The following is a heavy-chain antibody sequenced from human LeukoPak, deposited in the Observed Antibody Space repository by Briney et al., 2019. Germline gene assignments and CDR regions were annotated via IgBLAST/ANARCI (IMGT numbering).Heavy chain of an antibody. CDR1: GFTFNIYA. CDR3: ARDPRDYYDSSGFDY. J-gene: IGHJ4*02. Sequence: GRPLRLSCAASGFTFNIYAMEWVRQAPGKGLEWVAFISYDGANKYYADHVKGRFTISRDNSKSTLYVQMNSLRAEDAAVYYCARDPRDYYDSSGFDYWGQGTLVTVSS. D-gene: IGHD3-22*01. V-gene: IGHV3-30*07. CDR2: ISYDGANK.